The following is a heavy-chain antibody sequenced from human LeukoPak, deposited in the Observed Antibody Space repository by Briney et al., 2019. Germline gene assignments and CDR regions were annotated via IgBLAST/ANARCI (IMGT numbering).Heavy chain of an antibody. J-gene: IGHJ4*02. CDR1: GYSFTSHW. CDR2: IYPGDSDT. V-gene: IGHV5-51*01. Sequence: GESLKISCMGSGYSFTSHWIAWVRQMPGKGLEWMGIIYPGDSDTRYSPSFRGQVTISTDKSITTAYLQWSSLKASDTAIYYCARLGTESLLWFGNGYWGQGTLVTVSS. CDR3: ARLGTESLLWFGNGY. D-gene: IGHD3-10*01.